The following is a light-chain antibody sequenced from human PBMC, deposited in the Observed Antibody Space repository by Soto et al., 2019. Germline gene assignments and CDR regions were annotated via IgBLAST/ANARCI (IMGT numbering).Light chain of an antibody. CDR2: AAS. CDR3: LQHKSYQWT. J-gene: IGKJ1*01. Sequence: IQMTQSPSALSASVGDRVTITCRSSQAISNYLAWFQQKPGQAPKRLIYAASTLESGVPSRFSGSGSGTEFSLTISSLQPEDFATYFCLQHKSYQWTFGQGTKV. V-gene: IGKV1-17*03. CDR1: QAISNY.